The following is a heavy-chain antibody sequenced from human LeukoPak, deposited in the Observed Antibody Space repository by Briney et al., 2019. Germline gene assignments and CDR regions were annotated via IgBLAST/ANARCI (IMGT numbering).Heavy chain of an antibody. J-gene: IGHJ4*02. CDR3: TTVGYTYGQFDY. Sequence: GGSLRLSCAASGFTFSDTWMSWVRQPPGKGLEWVGRIKSKIDGGTTDYAAPVKGRFTISRDDSKNTRYLQMKSLKTEETAVYYCTTVGYTYGQFDYWGQGTLVTVS. CDR2: IKSKIDGGTT. CDR1: GFTFSDTW. V-gene: IGHV3-15*01. D-gene: IGHD5-18*01.